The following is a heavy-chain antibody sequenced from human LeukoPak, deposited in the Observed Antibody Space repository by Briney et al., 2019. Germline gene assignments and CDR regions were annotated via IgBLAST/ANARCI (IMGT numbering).Heavy chain of an antibody. CDR2: INKDGSEE. CDR3: ARSNPNRNALDL. Sequence: GSLRLSCAASGFNLNSYLMSWVRQAPGRGLEWVANINKDGSEENYLDSVKGRFTVSRDNAKNSLYLQMNCLRGEDTAVYYCARSNPNRNALDLWGQGTMVTISS. V-gene: IGHV3-7*01. CDR1: GFNLNSYL. J-gene: IGHJ3*01. D-gene: IGHD1-14*01.